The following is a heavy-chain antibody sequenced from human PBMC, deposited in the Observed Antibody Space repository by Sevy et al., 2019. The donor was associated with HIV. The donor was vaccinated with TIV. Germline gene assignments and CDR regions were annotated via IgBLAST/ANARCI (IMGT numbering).Heavy chain of an antibody. CDR2: MSWNSGTI. V-gene: IGHV3-9*01. D-gene: IGHD3-9*01. J-gene: IGHJ5*02. Sequence: GGSLRLSCAASGFTFDDYAMHWVRQAPGKGLEWVSGMSWNSGTIGYADSVKGPFTISRDNAKNSLYLQMNSLRAEDTALYYCAISPRYDILTGSFDPWGQGTLVTVSS. CDR3: AISPRYDILTGSFDP. CDR1: GFTFDDYA.